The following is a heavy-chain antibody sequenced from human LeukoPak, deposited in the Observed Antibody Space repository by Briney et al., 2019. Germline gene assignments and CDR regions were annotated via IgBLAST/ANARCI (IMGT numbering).Heavy chain of an antibody. D-gene: IGHD3-10*01. V-gene: IGHV3-15*01. CDR1: GFTFSNAW. CDR2: IKSKTDGGTT. CDR3: TTDNIKGRFGDKTKYYFDY. Sequence: GSLRLSCAASGFTFSNAWMSWVRQAPGKGLEWVGRIKSKTDGGTTVYAAPVKGRFTIPRDDSKNTLYLQMNSLKTEDTALYSCTTDNIKGRFGDKTKYYFDYWGQGTLVTVSS. J-gene: IGHJ4*02.